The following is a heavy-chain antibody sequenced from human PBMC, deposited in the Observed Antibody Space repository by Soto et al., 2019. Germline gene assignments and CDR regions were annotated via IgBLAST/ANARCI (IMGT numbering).Heavy chain of an antibody. J-gene: IGHJ6*02. CDR1: GFTFSSYA. V-gene: IGHV3-64D*08. CDR2: ISSNGGST. Sequence: GGSLRLSCSASGFTFSSYAMHWVRQAPGKGLEYVSAISSNGGSTYYADSVKGRFTISRDNSKNTLYLQMSSLRAEDTAVYYCVKDQIGGDFWSGYLEAYYYYGMDVWGQGTTVTVSS. D-gene: IGHD3-3*01. CDR3: VKDQIGGDFWSGYLEAYYYYGMDV.